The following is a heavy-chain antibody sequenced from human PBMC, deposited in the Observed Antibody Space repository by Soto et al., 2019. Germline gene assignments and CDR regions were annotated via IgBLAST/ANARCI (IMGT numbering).Heavy chain of an antibody. V-gene: IGHV1-18*01. CDR2: MSPYTGNT. CDR3: VMVDNYVTPTPQDV. Sequence: QVQLVQCGDEVKKPGASVKVSCKASGYIFVNYGIAWVRQAPGQGLEWMGWMSPYTGNTHSATKVQGRLTMTTDTSTSTAYMDLGSLTSDDTAVYYCVMVDNYVTPTPQDVWGQGTTVTVSS. D-gene: IGHD3-16*01. J-gene: IGHJ6*02. CDR1: GYIFVNYG.